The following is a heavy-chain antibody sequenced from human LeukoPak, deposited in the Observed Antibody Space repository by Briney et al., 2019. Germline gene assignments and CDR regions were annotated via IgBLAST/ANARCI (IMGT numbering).Heavy chain of an antibody. J-gene: IGHJ4*02. CDR2: IRPKTAGGST. D-gene: IGHD2-15*01. CDR3: ATDAAYCSGSSCYARFDY. V-gene: IGHV3-15*01. Sequence: GGALRLSCAASGFTFSNAWMTWVRQAPGRGLEWLGRIRPKTAGGSTDYAAPVKGRFTISRDDSKDTLYLQMNSLNTEDTAVYYCATDAAYCSGSSCYARFDYWGQGTLVTVSA. CDR1: GFTFSNAW.